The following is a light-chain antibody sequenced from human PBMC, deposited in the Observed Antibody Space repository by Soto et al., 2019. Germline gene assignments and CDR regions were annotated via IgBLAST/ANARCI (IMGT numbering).Light chain of an antibody. V-gene: IGKV1-39*01. Sequence: DLQMTQSPSSLSSSLGDRVTITCRASQSISSYLNWYQQKPGKAPKLLIYTAYSLQSGVPSRFSGSGSGTDFTLTISSLQPEDFATYYCQQSYSTLPITCGQGTRLEIK. CDR1: QSISSY. CDR2: TAY. CDR3: QQSYSTLPIT. J-gene: IGKJ5*01.